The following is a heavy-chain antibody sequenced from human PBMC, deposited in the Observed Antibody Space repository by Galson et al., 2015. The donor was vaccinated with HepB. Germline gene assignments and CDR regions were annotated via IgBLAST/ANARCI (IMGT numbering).Heavy chain of an antibody. J-gene: IGHJ4*02. Sequence: SLRLSCAASGFTFDDYAMHWVRQAPGKGLEWVSGISWNSGSIGYADSVKGRFTISRDNAKNSLYLQMNSLRAEDTALYYCAKARRDGSEFTFFDYWGQGTLVTVS. D-gene: IGHD5-24*01. CDR2: ISWNSGSI. V-gene: IGHV3-9*01. CDR1: GFTFDDYA. CDR3: AKARRDGSEFTFFDY.